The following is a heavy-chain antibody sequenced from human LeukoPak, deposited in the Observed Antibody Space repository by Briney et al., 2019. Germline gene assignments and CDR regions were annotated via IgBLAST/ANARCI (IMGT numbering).Heavy chain of an antibody. J-gene: IGHJ4*02. Sequence: GGSLRLSCAASGFTFSSYSMNWVRRAPGKGLEWVSSISSSSSYIYYADSVKGRFTISRDNAKNSLYLQMNSLRAEDTAVYYCAREDHSNYNFWGQGTLVTVSS. D-gene: IGHD4-11*01. V-gene: IGHV3-21*01. CDR1: GFTFSSYS. CDR2: ISSSSSYI. CDR3: AREDHSNYNF.